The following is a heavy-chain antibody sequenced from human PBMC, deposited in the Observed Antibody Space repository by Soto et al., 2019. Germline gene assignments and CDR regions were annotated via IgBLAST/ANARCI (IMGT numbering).Heavy chain of an antibody. D-gene: IGHD4-17*01. CDR1: GGSISSSSYY. Sequence: SETLSLTCTVSGGSISSSSYYWGWIRQPPGKGLEWIGSIYYSGSTYYNPSLKSRVTISVDTSKNQFSLKLSSVTAADTAVYYCARQLAVDDYGDYVGDAFDYWGQGTLVTVSS. J-gene: IGHJ4*02. CDR3: ARQLAVDDYGDYVGDAFDY. V-gene: IGHV4-39*01. CDR2: IYYSGST.